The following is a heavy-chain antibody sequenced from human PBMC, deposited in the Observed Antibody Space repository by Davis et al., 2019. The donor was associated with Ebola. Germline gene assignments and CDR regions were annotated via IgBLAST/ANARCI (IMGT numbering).Heavy chain of an antibody. CDR2: IIPIFGKA. V-gene: IGHV1-69*06. CDR3: ARGRYSSSWQSNYYGMDV. J-gene: IGHJ6*02. D-gene: IGHD6-13*01. Sequence: AASVQVSCKASAGTFSRYAISWVRPAPGQGLEWMGGIIPIFGKANYAQKFQGRGTITADKSTSTAYMELSSQRSEDTAVYYCARGRYSSSWQSNYYGMDVWGQGTTVTVSS. CDR1: AGTFSRYA.